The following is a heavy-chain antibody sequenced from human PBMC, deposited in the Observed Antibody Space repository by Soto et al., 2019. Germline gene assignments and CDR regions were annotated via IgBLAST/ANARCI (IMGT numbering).Heavy chain of an antibody. V-gene: IGHV1-69*13. D-gene: IGHD1-7*01. J-gene: IGHJ6*02. CDR1: GGTFSSYA. CDR2: IIPIFGTA. Sequence: GASVKVSCKASGGTFSSYAISWVRQAPGQGLEWMGGIIPIFGTANYAQKFQGRVTITADESTSTAYMELSSLRSEDTAVYYCARRRNYEYYYYYGMDVWGQGTTVTVSS. CDR3: ARRRNYEYYYYYGMDV.